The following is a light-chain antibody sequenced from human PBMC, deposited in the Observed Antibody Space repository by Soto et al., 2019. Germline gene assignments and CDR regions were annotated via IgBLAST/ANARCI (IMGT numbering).Light chain of an antibody. V-gene: IGKV3-20*01. J-gene: IGKJ1*01. CDR1: QSVSSSY. CDR3: QQYGRSPPVK. Sequence: EIVLTQSPGTLSLSPGERATFSCRASQSVSSSYIAWYQQKPGQAPRLLIYGASTRAAGIPDRFSGSGSGTDFTLTISRLEPEDFAVYYCQQYGRSPPVKFGQGTKVDIK. CDR2: GAS.